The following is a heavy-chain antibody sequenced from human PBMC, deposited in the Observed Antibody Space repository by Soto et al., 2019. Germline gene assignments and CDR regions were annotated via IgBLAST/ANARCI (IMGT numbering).Heavy chain of an antibody. CDR3: ASGAATPPLHYYYYYMDV. CDR1: GGSISSSSYY. J-gene: IGHJ6*03. V-gene: IGHV4-39*01. D-gene: IGHD2-15*01. Sequence: SETLSLTCTVSGGSISSSSYYWGWIRQPPGKGLEWIGSIYYSGSTYYNPSLKSRVTISVDTSKNQFSLKLSSVTAADTAVYYCASGAATPPLHYYYYYMDVWGKGTTVTVSS. CDR2: IYYSGST.